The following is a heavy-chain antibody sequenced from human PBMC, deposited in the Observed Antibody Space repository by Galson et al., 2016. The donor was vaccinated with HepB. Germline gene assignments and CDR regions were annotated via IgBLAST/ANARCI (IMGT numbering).Heavy chain of an antibody. J-gene: IGHJ4*02. D-gene: IGHD3-22*01. CDR3: AKNLDSGWHLPFDY. V-gene: IGHV3-53*01. CDR2: IYSGGAT. CDR1: GFSVRSNY. Sequence: SLRLSCAGSGFSVRSNYMNWVRQAPGKGLEWVSVIYSGGATSYADSVKGRFTISRDTSINTVFLQMNSLITEATAVYYCAKNLDSGWHLPFDYWGQGTLVTVS.